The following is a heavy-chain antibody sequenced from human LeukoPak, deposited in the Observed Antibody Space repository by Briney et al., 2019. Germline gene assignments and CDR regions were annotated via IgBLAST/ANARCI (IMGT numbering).Heavy chain of an antibody. Sequence: ASVKVSCKVSGYTLTELSMHWVRQAPGKGLEWMGGFDPEDGETIYAQKFQGRVTMTEDTSTDTAYMELSSLRSEDTAVYYCATPQEGYCSGGSCFFQFDYWGQGTLVTVSS. CDR2: FDPEDGET. J-gene: IGHJ4*02. D-gene: IGHD2-15*01. CDR1: GYTLTELS. CDR3: ATPQEGYCSGGSCFFQFDY. V-gene: IGHV1-24*01.